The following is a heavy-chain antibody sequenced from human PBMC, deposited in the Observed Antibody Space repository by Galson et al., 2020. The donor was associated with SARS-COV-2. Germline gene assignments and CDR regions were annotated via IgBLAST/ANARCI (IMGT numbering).Heavy chain of an antibody. J-gene: IGHJ5*02. D-gene: IGHD6-19*01. CDR1: GFTFSGYA. Sequence: GGSLRLSCAASGFTFSGYAMHWVRQASGKGLEWVGRIRSRANNYATSYTASVNGRFTISRDDSKNTSYLQMNSLKNDDTAVYYCTFVPIAVADTFSWGQGTLVTVSS. CDR3: TFVPIAVADTFS. V-gene: IGHV3-73*01. CDR2: IRSRANNYAT.